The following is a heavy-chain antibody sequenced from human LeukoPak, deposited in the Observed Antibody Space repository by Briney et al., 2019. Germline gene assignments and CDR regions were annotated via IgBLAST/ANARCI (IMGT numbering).Heavy chain of an antibody. J-gene: IGHJ6*02. CDR1: GYSFTSYW. D-gene: IGHD1-7*01. CDR2: IYPGDSDT. Sequence: GESLQISFKGSGYSFTSYWIGWVRPMPGKGLEWMGIIYPGDSDTRYSPSFQGQVTISADKSISTACLQWSSLKASDTAMYYCARGQQELPLGMDVWGQGTTVTVSS. V-gene: IGHV5-51*01. CDR3: ARGQQELPLGMDV.